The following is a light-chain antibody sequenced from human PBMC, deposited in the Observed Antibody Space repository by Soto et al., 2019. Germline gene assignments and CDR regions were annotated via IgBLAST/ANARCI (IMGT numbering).Light chain of an antibody. CDR3: SSYTSSVPLI. V-gene: IGLV2-14*01. CDR2: DVS. CDR1: SSDVGGYNF. Sequence: QSALTQPASVSGSPGQSITISCTGTSSDVGGYNFVSWYQQHPGKAPTLVIYDVSNRPSGVSNRFSGSKSGNTASLTISGLQAEDEADYYCSSYTSSVPLIFGGGTKLTVL. J-gene: IGLJ2*01.